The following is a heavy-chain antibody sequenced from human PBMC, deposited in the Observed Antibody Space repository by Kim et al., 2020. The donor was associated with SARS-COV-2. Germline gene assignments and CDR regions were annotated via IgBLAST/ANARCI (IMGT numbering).Heavy chain of an antibody. D-gene: IGHD3-10*01. CDR2: INHSGST. V-gene: IGHV4-34*01. CDR1: GGSFSGYY. CDR3: ARWGPITMVRGGPTPRHSMARVPPKKYGMDV. Sequence: SETLSLTCAVYGGSFSGYYWSWIRQPPGKGLEWIGEINHSGSTNYNPSLKSRVTISVDTSKNQFSLKLSSVTAADTAVYYCARWGPITMVRGGPTPRHSMARVPPKKYGMDVWGQGTTVTVSS. J-gene: IGHJ6*02.